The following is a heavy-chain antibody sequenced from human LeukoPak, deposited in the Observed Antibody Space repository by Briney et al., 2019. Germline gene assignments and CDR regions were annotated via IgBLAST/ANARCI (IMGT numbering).Heavy chain of an antibody. J-gene: IGHJ4*02. CDR2: ITSGGGFK. CDR3: ARVRPGSSGSYYRTS. CDR1: GFPFSDFH. Sequence: PGGSLRLSCVGAGFPFSDFHMSWIRQAPGKGLEWISYITSGGGFKYYADSVKGRFSISRNDSKNSVFLQMNSLRVEDTAVYYCARVRPGSSGSYYRTSWGQGTLVTVSS. D-gene: IGHD3-22*01. V-gene: IGHV3-11*04.